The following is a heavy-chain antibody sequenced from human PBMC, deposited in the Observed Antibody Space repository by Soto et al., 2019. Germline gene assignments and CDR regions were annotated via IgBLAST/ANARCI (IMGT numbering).Heavy chain of an antibody. CDR1: GFTFSSYW. D-gene: IGHD4-17*01. Sequence: GGSLRLSCAASGFTFSSYWMHWVRQAPGKGLVWVSRINSDGSSTSYADSVKGRFTISRDNAKNTLYLQMNSLRAEDTAVYYCARSPTVVTPLGYYYYGMDVWGQGTTVTVSS. J-gene: IGHJ6*02. V-gene: IGHV3-74*01. CDR2: INSDGSST. CDR3: ARSPTVVTPLGYYYYGMDV.